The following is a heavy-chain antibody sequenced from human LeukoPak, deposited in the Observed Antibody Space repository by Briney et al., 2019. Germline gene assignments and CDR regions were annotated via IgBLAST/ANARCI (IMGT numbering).Heavy chain of an antibody. Sequence: SETLSLTCTVSGGSISGYYWSWIRQPPGKGLEWIGYIYYTGTTDYNPPLKSRVTISVDTSKNQFSLNLSSVTAADTAVYYCARVDTAMVIVDYWGQGTLVTVSS. V-gene: IGHV4-59*01. CDR2: IYYTGTT. CDR1: GGSISGYY. CDR3: ARVDTAMVIVDY. J-gene: IGHJ4*02. D-gene: IGHD5-18*01.